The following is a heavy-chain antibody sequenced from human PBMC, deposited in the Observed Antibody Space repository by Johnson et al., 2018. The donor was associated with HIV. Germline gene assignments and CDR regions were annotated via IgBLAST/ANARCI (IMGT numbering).Heavy chain of an antibody. CDR3: AKLESVRPDYDGFDM. CDR1: GFSVSNNY. V-gene: IGHV3-20*04. J-gene: IGHJ3*02. CDR2: ITWNSGSI. D-gene: IGHD4-11*01. Sequence: VQLVESGGGVVRPGGSLRLSCVISGFSVSNNYMLWVRQAPWKGLEWVSGITWNSGSIGYADSVRGRFTISRDNAKNSLYQKMNSLRAEDTALYFCAKLESVRPDYDGFDMWGRGTMVTVSS.